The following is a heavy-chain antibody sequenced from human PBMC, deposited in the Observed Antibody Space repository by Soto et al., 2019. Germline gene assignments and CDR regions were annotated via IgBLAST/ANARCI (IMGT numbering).Heavy chain of an antibody. CDR2: INPSGGST. D-gene: IGHD1-26*01. CDR3: ARPSLGGAKGAYGMDV. J-gene: IGHJ6*02. CDR1: GYTFTSYY. Sequence: ASVKVSCKASGYTFTSYYMHWVRQAPGQGLEWMGIINPSGGSTSYAQKFQGRVTMTRDTSTSTVYMELSSLRSEDTAVYYCARPSLGGAKGAYGMDVWGQGTTVTVSS. V-gene: IGHV1-46*01.